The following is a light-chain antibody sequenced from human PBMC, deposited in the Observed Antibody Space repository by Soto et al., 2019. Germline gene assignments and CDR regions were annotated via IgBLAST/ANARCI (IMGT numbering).Light chain of an antibody. CDR1: SSNIGAGYD. V-gene: IGLV1-40*01. Sequence: QSVLTQPTSVSGAPGQRVTISCTGSSSNIGAGYDVHWYQQLPGTAPKLLIYGNSNRPSGVPDRFSGSKSGTSASLAITGLQAEDEADYYCQSYDSSPNVVFGGGTKLTVL. J-gene: IGLJ2*01. CDR2: GNS. CDR3: QSYDSSPNVV.